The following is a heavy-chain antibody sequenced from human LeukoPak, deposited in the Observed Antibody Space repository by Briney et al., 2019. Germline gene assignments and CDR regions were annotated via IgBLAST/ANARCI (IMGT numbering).Heavy chain of an antibody. CDR2: ISSSSSYI. D-gene: IGHD2/OR15-2a*01. Sequence: PGGSLRLSCAASGFTFRSYSMNWVRQAPGKGLEWVSSISSSSSYIYYADSVKGRFTISRDNAKNSLYLQMNSLRAEDTAVYYCARDSGGIVINWGQGTLVTVSS. CDR3: ARDSGGIVIN. J-gene: IGHJ4*02. CDR1: GFTFRSYS. V-gene: IGHV3-21*01.